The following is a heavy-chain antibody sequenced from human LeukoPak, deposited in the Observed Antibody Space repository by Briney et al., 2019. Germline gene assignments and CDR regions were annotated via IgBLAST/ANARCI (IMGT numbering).Heavy chain of an antibody. J-gene: IGHJ6*03. D-gene: IGHD2-2*01. V-gene: IGHV4-39*07. Sequence: SETLSLTCTVSGGSISTSSYYWSWIRQPPGKGLEWIGEINHSGSTNYTPSLKSRVTISVDTSKNQFSLKLSSVTAADTAVYYCARRAYCSSTSCSRRDSYYYMDVWGKGTTVTISS. CDR1: GGSISTSSYY. CDR3: ARRAYCSSTSCSRRDSYYYMDV. CDR2: INHSGST.